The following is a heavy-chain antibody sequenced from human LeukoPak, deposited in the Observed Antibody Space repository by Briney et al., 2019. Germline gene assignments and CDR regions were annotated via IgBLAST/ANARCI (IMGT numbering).Heavy chain of an antibody. Sequence: GGSLRLSCAASGFTFSSYWMSWVRQAPGKGLEWVANIKQDGSEKYYVDSVKGRFTISRDNAKNSLYLQMNSLRAEDTAVYYCARVTPISYHSSFDIWGQGTRVTVSS. J-gene: IGHJ3*02. V-gene: IGHV3-7*01. CDR2: IKQDGSEK. CDR1: GFTFSSYW. D-gene: IGHD3-22*01. CDR3: ARVTPISYHSSFDI.